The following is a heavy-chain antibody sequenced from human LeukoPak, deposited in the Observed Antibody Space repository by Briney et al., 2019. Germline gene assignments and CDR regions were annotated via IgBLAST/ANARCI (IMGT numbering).Heavy chain of an antibody. CDR1: GFTFSVYG. CDR3: ARDNGDCSGGSCYSDSFDY. J-gene: IGHJ4*02. D-gene: IGHD2-15*01. CDR2: IWYDGSNK. Sequence: QSGGSLRLSCAASGFTFSVYGMHWVRQAPGKGLEWVAIIWYDGSNKYYADSVKGRFTISRDNSKNTLYLQMNSLRAEDTAVYYCARDNGDCSGGSCYSDSFDYWGQGTLVTVSS. V-gene: IGHV3-33*01.